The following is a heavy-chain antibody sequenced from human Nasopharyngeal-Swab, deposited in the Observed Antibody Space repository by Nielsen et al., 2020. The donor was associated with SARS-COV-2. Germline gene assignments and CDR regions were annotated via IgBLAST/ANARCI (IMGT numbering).Heavy chain of an antibody. CDR2: ISAYNGNT. D-gene: IGHD2-21*01. CDR3: AGESNFAYCGGDCYDY. J-gene: IGHJ4*02. CDR1: GYIFTSYG. Sequence: ASVKVSCKASGYIFTSYGISWVRQAPGQGLEWMGWISAYNGNTNYAQKLQGRVIMTTDTYTSTAYMELRSLRTDDTAVYYCAGESNFAYCGGDCYDYWGQGTLVTVSS. V-gene: IGHV1-18*01.